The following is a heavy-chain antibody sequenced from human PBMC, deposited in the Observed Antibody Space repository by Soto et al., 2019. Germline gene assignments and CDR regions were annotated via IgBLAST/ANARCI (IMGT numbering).Heavy chain of an antibody. V-gene: IGHV3-23*01. D-gene: IGHD3-10*01. Sequence: EVQLLESGGGLAQPGGSLRLSCSTSGFTFSTYAMNWVRQAPGKGLEWVSALSGSGGTTYYADSVRGPFTISRNNSKNALFLQMNSPRDEDPALYYCAKQRAGYGSGSDTYFFDFWGQGTLVTVSS. CDR1: GFTFSTYA. J-gene: IGHJ4*02. CDR2: LSGSGGTT. CDR3: AKQRAGYGSGSDTYFFDF.